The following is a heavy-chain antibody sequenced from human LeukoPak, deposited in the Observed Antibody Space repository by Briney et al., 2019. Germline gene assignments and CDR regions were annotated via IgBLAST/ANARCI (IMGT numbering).Heavy chain of an antibody. CDR1: GFTFSAFA. CDR3: AKGRRVWGIVVVVAATLGYFDY. J-gene: IGHJ4*02. D-gene: IGHD2-15*01. Sequence: GGSLRLSCAASGFTFSAFAMTWVRQAPGKGLEWVSTIRSTGASTYYADSVKGRFTISRDNSKNTLYLQMNSLRAEDTAVYYCAKGRRVWGIVVVVAATLGYFDYWGQGTLVTVSS. V-gene: IGHV3-23*01. CDR2: IRSTGAST.